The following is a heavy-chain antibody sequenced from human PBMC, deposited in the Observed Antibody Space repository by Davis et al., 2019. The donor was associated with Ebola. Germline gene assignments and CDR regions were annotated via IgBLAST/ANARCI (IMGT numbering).Heavy chain of an antibody. CDR3: ARDRGGDYSFDY. CDR2: ISAYNGNT. D-gene: IGHD3-10*01. J-gene: IGHJ4*02. V-gene: IGHV1-18*01. Sequence: ASVKVSCKASGYTFTSYGISWVRQAPGQGLAWMGWISAYNGNTNSAQKFQGRVTITRDTSASTAYMELSSLRSEDTSVYYCARDRGGDYSFDYWGQGTLVTVSS. CDR1: GYTFTSYG.